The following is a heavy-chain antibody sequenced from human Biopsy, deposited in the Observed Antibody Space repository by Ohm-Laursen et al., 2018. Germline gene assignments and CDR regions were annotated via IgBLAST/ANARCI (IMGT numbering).Heavy chain of an antibody. CDR2: IEWEDDR. CDR3: ARTRAHNNGALEF. Sequence: PQTLTLTCSIPGFSLSYTVMRISWVRQPPVNVTDRFGRIEWEDDRFYSPSLHTSLSLSKDTTANQVVHTVTDVDAEDTVTYYCARTRAHNNGALEFWGQGILVTVSS. CDR1: GFSLSYTVMR. V-gene: IGHV2-70*04. D-gene: IGHD1/OR15-1a*01. J-gene: IGHJ4*02.